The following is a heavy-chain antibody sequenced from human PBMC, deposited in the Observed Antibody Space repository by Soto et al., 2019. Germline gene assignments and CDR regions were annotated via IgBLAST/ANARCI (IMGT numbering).Heavy chain of an antibody. D-gene: IGHD2-21*01. J-gene: IGHJ4*02. CDR1: GLTFSASA. Sequence: LRLSCVASGLTFSASAMHWVRQASGKGLEWVGRIRNKADKYATVYAAPVQGRFTISRDDSKSMAYLQMNSLKTEDTAVYYCCSHDARWGSCDYWGQGTLGTVSS. CDR3: CSHDARWGSCDY. CDR2: IRNKADKYAT. V-gene: IGHV3-73*01.